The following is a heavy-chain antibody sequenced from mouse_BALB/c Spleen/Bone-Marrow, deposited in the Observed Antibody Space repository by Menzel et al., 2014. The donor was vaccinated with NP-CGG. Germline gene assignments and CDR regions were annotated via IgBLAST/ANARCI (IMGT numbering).Heavy chain of an antibody. Sequence: QVQLQQSGAELVRPGSSVKISCKASGYAFSSYWMNWVKQRPGQGLEWIGQIYPGDGDTNYNGKFKGKATLTADKSSSTAYMQLSSLTSEDSAVYFCARRVYGNYWYFDVWGAGTTVNVSS. CDR3: ARRVYGNYWYFDV. J-gene: IGHJ1*01. V-gene: IGHV1-80*01. D-gene: IGHD2-1*01. CDR2: IYPGDGDT. CDR1: GYAFSSYW.